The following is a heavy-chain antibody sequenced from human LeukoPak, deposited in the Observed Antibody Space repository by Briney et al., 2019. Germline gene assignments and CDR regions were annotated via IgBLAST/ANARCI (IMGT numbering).Heavy chain of an antibody. J-gene: IGHJ4*02. CDR2: ISGSGGST. CDR1: GSTFSTYA. D-gene: IGHD2-15*01. CDR3: ALWPSGTPPPDY. V-gene: IGHV3-23*01. Sequence: PGGSLRLSCAASGSTFSTYAMSWVRQAPRKGLEWVSAISGSGGSTYYADSVKGRFTISRDNSKNTLYLQMNSLRAEDTAVYYCALWPSGTPPPDYWGQGTLVTVSS.